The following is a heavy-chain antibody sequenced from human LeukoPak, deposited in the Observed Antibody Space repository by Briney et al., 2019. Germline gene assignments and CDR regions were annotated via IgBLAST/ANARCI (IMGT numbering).Heavy chain of an antibody. D-gene: IGHD3-3*01. CDR1: GYNFNIYF. CDR2: INPDSGDT. CDR3: ARGHSGFGVLNPVDY. Sequence: ASVKVSCKASGYNFNIYFVHWVRQAPGQGLEWMGRINPDSGDTHSAQKFQGRVTVTSDTSIRTAYMELSRLRSDDTAVYYCARGHSGFGVLNPVDYWGQGTLVTVSS. V-gene: IGHV1-2*06. J-gene: IGHJ4*02.